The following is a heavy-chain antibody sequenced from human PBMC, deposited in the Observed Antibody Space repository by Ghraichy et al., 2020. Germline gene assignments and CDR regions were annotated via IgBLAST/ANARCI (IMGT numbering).Heavy chain of an antibody. CDR2: ISSSSSTI. D-gene: IGHD1-1*01. V-gene: IGHV3-48*01. CDR3: ARDFLEDDS. J-gene: IGHJ5*01. Sequence: LSLTCAASGFTFSNYNFNWVRQAPGKGLEWVSYISSSSSTIYYTDSVKGRFTISRDNAKNSLYLQMNSLRAEDTALYYCARDFLEDDSWGQGTLVTVSS. CDR1: GFTFSNYN.